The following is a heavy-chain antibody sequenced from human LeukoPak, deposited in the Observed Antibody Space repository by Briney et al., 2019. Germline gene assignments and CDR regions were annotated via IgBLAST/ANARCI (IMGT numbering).Heavy chain of an antibody. CDR3: AKPLDGYYYYMDV. Sequence: SGGSLRLSCAASGFTFSTYGMSWVRQAPGKGLERVSGITGSGDRTYYADSVKGRFTISRDNSNNILYLQMNSLRAEDTAIYYCAKPLDGYYYYMDVWGKGTTVTVSS. J-gene: IGHJ6*03. CDR2: ITGSGDRT. V-gene: IGHV3-23*01. D-gene: IGHD5-24*01. CDR1: GFTFSTYG.